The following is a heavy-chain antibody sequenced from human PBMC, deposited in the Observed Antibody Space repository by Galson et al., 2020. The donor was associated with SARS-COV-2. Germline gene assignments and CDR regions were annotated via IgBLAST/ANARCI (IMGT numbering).Heavy chain of an antibody. J-gene: IGHJ6*02. CDR1: GFTVSSNY. CDR3: ARDAEPQAGTRYYGMDV. CDR2: IYSGGST. V-gene: IGHV3-53*04. D-gene: IGHD6-13*01. Sequence: TGGSLRLSCAASGFTVSSNYMSWVRQAPGKGLEWVSVIYSGGSTYYADSVKGRFTISRHNSKNTLYLQMNSLRAEDTAVYYCARDAEPQAGTRYYGMDVWGQGTTVTVSS.